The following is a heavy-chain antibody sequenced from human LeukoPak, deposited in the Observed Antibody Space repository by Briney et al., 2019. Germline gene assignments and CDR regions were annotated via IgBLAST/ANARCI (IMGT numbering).Heavy chain of an antibody. CDR2: ITNDGSST. CDR1: GLTFSSHW. D-gene: IGHD2-2*01. Sequence: GGSLRLSCAASGLTFSSHWMHWVRQAPGKGLVWVSRITNDGSSTTYADSVKGRFTISRDNAKNMLYLQVNSLRAEDTAVYYCARDLVEDIVVVPPYFDYWGQGTLVTVSS. CDR3: ARDLVEDIVVVPPYFDY. V-gene: IGHV3-74*01. J-gene: IGHJ4*02.